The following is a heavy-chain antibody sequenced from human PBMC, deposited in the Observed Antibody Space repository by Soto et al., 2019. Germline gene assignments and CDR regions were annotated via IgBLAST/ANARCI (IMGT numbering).Heavy chain of an antibody. V-gene: IGHV3-23*01. D-gene: IGHD1-1*01. CDR1: AFPFSRHA. J-gene: IGHJ4*02. CDR3: AKDPYNHRFDS. CDR2: IGSDGST. Sequence: LRLSCAATAFPFSRHAMSWVRRAAGRGLEWVATIGSDGSTYHAESVKGRFSISRDNYGNMLHLQLNSLRVEDTGIYYCAKDPYNHRFDSWGQGTLVTVS.